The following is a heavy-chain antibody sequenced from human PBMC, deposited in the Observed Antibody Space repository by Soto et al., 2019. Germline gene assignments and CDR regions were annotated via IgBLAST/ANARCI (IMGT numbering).Heavy chain of an antibody. CDR3: ARWGEYFFDY. D-gene: IGHD3-10*01. CDR2: SYYSGST. V-gene: IGHV4-59*01. Sequence: SETLSLTCSVSGGSISSYYWSWIRQPPGKGLEWIAYSYYSGSTSYNPSLKSRVTISVDTSDNQFSLKLSSVTAADTAVYYCARWGEYFFDYWGQGTQVTVSS. CDR1: GGSISSYY. J-gene: IGHJ4*02.